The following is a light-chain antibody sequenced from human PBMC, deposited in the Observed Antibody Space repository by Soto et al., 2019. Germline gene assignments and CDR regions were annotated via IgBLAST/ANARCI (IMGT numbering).Light chain of an antibody. CDR2: DVS. V-gene: IGLV2-11*01. J-gene: IGLJ2*01. Sequence: QSALTQPRSVSGSPGQSVTISCTVTSSDVGAYHYVSWYQQHPGKPPKLMIYDVSQRPSVVPDRFSGSKSGNAASLTISGLQDEDEADYYCCSDAGSYTLIFGGGTKLTVL. CDR3: CSDAGSYTLI. CDR1: SSDVGAYHY.